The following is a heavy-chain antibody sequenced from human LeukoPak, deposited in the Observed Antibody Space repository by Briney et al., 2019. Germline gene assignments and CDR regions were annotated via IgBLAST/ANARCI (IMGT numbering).Heavy chain of an antibody. CDR3: ACSKGGDGYNVDY. D-gene: IGHD5-24*01. CDR2: IYYSGST. CDR1: GGSISSYY. V-gene: IGHV4-59*01. Sequence: SETLSLTCAVSGGSISSYYWNWIRQPPGRGLEWIGYIYYSGSTNYNPSLKSRVTMSVDTSKNQFSLKLSSVTAADTAVYYCACSKGGDGYNVDYWGQGTLVTVSS. J-gene: IGHJ4*02.